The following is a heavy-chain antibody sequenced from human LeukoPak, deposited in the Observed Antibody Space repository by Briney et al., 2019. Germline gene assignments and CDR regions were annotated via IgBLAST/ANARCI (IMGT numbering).Heavy chain of an antibody. CDR1: GFTFSNYV. CDR3: AKDYYGSGSLFDY. D-gene: IGHD3-10*01. CDR2: ISGSGAVT. J-gene: IGHJ4*02. Sequence: PGGSLRLSCAASGFTFSNYVMSWVRQAPGKGLEWVSSISGSGAVTFYADSVKGRFTISRDSSKNTLYLQMNSLRAEDTAVYYCAKDYYGSGSLFDYWGQGTLVTVSS. V-gene: IGHV3-23*01.